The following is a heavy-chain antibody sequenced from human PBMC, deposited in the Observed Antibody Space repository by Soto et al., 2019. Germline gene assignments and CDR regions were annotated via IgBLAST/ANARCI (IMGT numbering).Heavy chain of an antibody. J-gene: IGHJ4*02. V-gene: IGHV1-8*01. D-gene: IGHD1-1*01. CDR3: ARSGRAKSDY. Sequence: ASVKVSCKASGYTFTTYDIIWVRQATGQGLEWMGWMNPYSGNTGYAPKFQGRVIMTMDTSISTAYMELSSLRSEDTAVYFCARSGRAKSDYWGQGTLVTVSS. CDR1: GYTFTTYD. CDR2: MNPYSGNT.